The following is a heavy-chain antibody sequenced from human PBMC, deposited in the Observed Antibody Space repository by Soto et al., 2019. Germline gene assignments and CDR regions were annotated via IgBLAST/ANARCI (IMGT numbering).Heavy chain of an antibody. V-gene: IGHV3-48*01. D-gene: IGHD2-15*01. Sequence: GGSLRLSCAASGFTFITYSMNWVRQALGKGLEWVSYISTTGSTIYYADSVKGRFTISRDNAKNSLYLQMTSLRAEDTAVYYCARYKGYCSGGSCYYYYYMDVWGKGTTVTVSS. CDR2: ISTTGSTI. CDR3: ARYKGYCSGGSCYYYYYMDV. J-gene: IGHJ6*03. CDR1: GFTFITYS.